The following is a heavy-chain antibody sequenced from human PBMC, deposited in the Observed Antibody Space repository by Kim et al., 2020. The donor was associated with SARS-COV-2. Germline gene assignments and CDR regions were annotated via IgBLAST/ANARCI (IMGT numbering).Heavy chain of an antibody. D-gene: IGHD1-26*01. V-gene: IGHV1-18*01. CDR2: ISAYNGNT. CDR3: AREGPDVGATAGWFDP. CDR1: GYTFTSYG. Sequence: ASVKVSCKASGYTFTSYGISWVRQAPGQGLEWMGWISAYNGNTNYAQKLQDRVTMTTDTSTSTAYMELRSLRSDDTAVYYCAREGPDVGATAGWFDPWGQGTLVTVSS. J-gene: IGHJ5*02.